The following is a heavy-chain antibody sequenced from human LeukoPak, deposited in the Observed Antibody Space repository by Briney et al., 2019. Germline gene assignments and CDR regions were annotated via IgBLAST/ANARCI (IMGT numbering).Heavy chain of an antibody. CDR1: GGTFSSYA. CDR2: IIPIFGTA. CDR3: ARIVSGAFDI. V-gene: IGHV1-69*06. D-gene: IGHD3-16*01. J-gene: IGHJ3*02. Sequence: ASVKVSCKASGGTFSSYAISWVRQAPGQGLEWMGGIIPIFGTANYAQKFQGRVTITADKSTSTAYMELSSLRSEDTAAYCCARIVSGAFDIWGQGTMVTVSS.